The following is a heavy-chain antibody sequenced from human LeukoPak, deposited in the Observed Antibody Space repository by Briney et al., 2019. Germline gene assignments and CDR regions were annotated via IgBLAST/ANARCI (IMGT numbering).Heavy chain of an antibody. CDR3: ARLLFGSQYFDY. D-gene: IGHD2-15*01. CDR2: INHSGST. CDR1: GGSFSGYY. J-gene: IGHJ4*02. Sequence: SETLSLTCAVYGGSFSGYYWSWIRQPPGKGLEWIGEINHSGSTNYNPSLKSRVTISVDTSKNQFSLKLSSVTAADTAVYYCARLLFGSQYFDYWGQGTLVTVSS. V-gene: IGHV4-34*01.